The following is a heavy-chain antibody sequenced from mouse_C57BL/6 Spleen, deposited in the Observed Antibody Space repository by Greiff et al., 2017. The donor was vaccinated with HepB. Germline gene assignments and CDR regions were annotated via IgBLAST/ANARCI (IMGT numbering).Heavy chain of an antibody. CDR2: ISDGGSYT. Sequence: EVQGVESGGGLVKPGGSLKLSCAASGFTFSSYAMSWVRQTPEKRLEWVATISDGGSYTYYPDNVKGRFTISRDNAKNNLYLQMSHLKSEDTAMYYCARDVRDYYGRSSYYFDYWGQGTTLTVS. CDR1: GFTFSSYA. D-gene: IGHD1-1*01. V-gene: IGHV5-4*01. J-gene: IGHJ2*01. CDR3: ARDVRDYYGRSSYYFDY.